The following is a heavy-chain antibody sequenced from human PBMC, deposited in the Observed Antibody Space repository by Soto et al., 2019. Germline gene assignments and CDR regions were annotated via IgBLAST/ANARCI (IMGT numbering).Heavy chain of an antibody. CDR2: IYYSGST. Sequence: PSETLSLICTVSGGSISSSSYYWGWIRQPPGKGLEWIGSIYYSGSTYYNPSLKSRVTISVDTSKNQFSLKLSSVTAADTAVYYCASSDSSSFTGWFDPWGQGTLVTVSS. D-gene: IGHD6-6*01. V-gene: IGHV4-39*01. CDR3: ASSDSSSFTGWFDP. J-gene: IGHJ5*02. CDR1: GGSISSSSYY.